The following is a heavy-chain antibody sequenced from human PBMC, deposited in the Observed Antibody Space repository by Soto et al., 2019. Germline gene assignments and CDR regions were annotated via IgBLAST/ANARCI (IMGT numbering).Heavy chain of an antibody. Sequence: ETLSLTCTVSGGSISSYYWSWIRQPPGKGLEWIGYIYYSGSTNYNPSLKSRVTISVDTSKNQFSLKLSSVTAADTAVYYCAREKVAAVENNWFDPWGQGTLVTVSS. CDR3: AREKVAAVENNWFDP. CDR1: GGSISSYY. D-gene: IGHD6-13*01. V-gene: IGHV4-59*01. CDR2: IYYSGST. J-gene: IGHJ5*02.